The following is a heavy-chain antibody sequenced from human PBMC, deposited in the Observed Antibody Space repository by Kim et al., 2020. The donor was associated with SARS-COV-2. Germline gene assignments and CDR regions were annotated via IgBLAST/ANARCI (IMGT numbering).Heavy chain of an antibody. D-gene: IGHD3-10*01. CDR2: ISNDGSNK. CDR1: GFIFSTFG. J-gene: IGHJ6*02. CDR3: ARYYYDSGSSFIDV. V-gene: IGHV3-30*03. Sequence: GGSLRLSCTASGFIFSTFGMHWVRQAPGKGLEWVAVISNDGSNKYYVESVKGRFMISRDDSKNTLNLQMNSLRVDDTAVYLCARYYYDSGSSFIDVWGQGTTVTVSS.